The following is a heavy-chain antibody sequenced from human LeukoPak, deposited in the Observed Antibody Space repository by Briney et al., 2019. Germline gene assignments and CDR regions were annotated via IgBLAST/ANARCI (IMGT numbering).Heavy chain of an antibody. D-gene: IGHD1-14*01. CDR1: GYTFTNFY. Sequence: ASVKVSCKASGYTFTNFYLHWVRQAPGQGLEWMRIINPTTGSTTYAQKFQGRVTVTRDMSTSTVYMELSSLRSEDTAVYFCARDLNPQSIGMRAFDIWGLGTMVTASS. CDR2: INPTTGST. V-gene: IGHV1-46*01. CDR3: ARDLNPQSIGMRAFDI. J-gene: IGHJ3*02.